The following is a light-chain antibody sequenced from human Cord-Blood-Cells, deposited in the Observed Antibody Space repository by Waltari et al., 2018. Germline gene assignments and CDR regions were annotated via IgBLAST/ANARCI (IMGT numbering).Light chain of an antibody. CDR3: QQYDNILFT. CDR2: DAS. V-gene: IGKV1-33*01. Sequence: DIQMSPSPSSLSASVGDRVTITCQASQDISNYLNWYQQKPGKAPKLLIYDASNLETGVPSRFSGSGSGTDFTFTISSLQPEDIATYYCQQYDNILFTFGPGTKVDIK. J-gene: IGKJ3*01. CDR1: QDISNY.